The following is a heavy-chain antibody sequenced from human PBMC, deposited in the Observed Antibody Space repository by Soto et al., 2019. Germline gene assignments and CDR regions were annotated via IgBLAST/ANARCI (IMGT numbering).Heavy chain of an antibody. V-gene: IGHV1-69*01. Sequence: QVQLVQSGAEVKKPGSSVKVSCKASGGTFSSYAISWVRQAPGQGLEWMGGIIPIVGTANYAQKFQGRVTITADETTSTVYMEVSSLRAEDTAVYYCARVGGGYYFDYWGQGTLVTVSS. CDR2: IIPIVGTA. CDR1: GGTFSSYA. CDR3: ARVGGGYYFDY. J-gene: IGHJ4*02. D-gene: IGHD2-15*01.